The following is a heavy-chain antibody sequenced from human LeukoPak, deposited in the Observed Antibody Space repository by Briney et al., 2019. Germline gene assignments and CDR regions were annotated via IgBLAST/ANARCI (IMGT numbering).Heavy chain of an antibody. CDR2: IKQDGSEK. D-gene: IGHD5-18*01. CDR3: ARENVDTAMVGAFDI. Sequence: GGSLRLSCAASGFTFSSYAMSWVRQAPGKGLEWVANIKQDGSEKYYVDSVKGRFTISRDNAKNSLYLQMNSLSAEDTTMYYCARENVDTAMVGAFDIWGQGTMVTVSS. CDR1: GFTFSSYA. V-gene: IGHV3-7*01. J-gene: IGHJ3*02.